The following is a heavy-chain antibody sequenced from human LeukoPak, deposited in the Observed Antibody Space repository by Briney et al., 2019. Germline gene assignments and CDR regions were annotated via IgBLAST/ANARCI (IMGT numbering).Heavy chain of an antibody. Sequence: PSETLSLTCTVSGGSISSYYWSWIRQPPGKGLEWIGYIYYSGSTNYNPSLKSRVTISVDTSKNQFSLKLSSVTAADTAVYYCARETYYYDSSGYRFWFDPWGQGTLVTVSS. CDR2: IYYSGST. V-gene: IGHV4-59*01. CDR1: GGSISSYY. CDR3: ARETYYYDSSGYRFWFDP. J-gene: IGHJ5*02. D-gene: IGHD3-22*01.